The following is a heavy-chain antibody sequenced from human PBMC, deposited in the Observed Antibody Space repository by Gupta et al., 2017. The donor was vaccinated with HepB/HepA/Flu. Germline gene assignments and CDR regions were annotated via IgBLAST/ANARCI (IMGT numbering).Heavy chain of an antibody. CDR1: GFTYSTEG. J-gene: IGHJ6*03. CDR2: IWVNGSSE. Sequence: QVQLGESGGGGVQRGRCVRISGDASGFTYSTEGMHGVRQVPGEGLEWVALIWVNGSSEYYAESLRGRFPVSSDYSKNTLYLERNSLRAEHTALYYCARVFDTYDMDVWGKGTTVTVSS. V-gene: IGHV3-33*01. CDR3: ARVFDTYDMDV.